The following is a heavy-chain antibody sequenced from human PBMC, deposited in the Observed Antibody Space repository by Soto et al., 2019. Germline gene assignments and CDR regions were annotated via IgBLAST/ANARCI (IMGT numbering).Heavy chain of an antibody. Sequence: ASVKVSCKXSGYIFTNYGITWVRQAPGQGLEWVGWISGHNDNTKYAQKVQGRVTLTTDTSTSTAYMELRNLISDDTAVYYCARCRGSSGYFWFDPWGQGTLVTVSS. D-gene: IGHD5-12*01. CDR2: ISGHNDNT. CDR1: GYIFTNYG. V-gene: IGHV1-18*01. CDR3: ARCRGSSGYFWFDP. J-gene: IGHJ5*02.